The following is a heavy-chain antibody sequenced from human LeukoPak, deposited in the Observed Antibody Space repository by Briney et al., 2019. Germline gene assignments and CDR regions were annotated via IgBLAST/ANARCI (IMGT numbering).Heavy chain of an antibody. Sequence: IGSIYYSGTTYYNPSLKSRVTISVDTSKNQFSLKLSSVTAADTAVYYCARRKLELVNYFDYWGQGTLVTVSS. CDR3: ARRKLELVNYFDY. J-gene: IGHJ4*02. CDR2: IYYSGTT. V-gene: IGHV4-39*01. D-gene: IGHD1-7*01.